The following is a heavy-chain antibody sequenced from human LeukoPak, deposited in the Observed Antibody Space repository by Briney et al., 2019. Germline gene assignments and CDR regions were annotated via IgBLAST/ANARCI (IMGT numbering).Heavy chain of an antibody. D-gene: IGHD3-9*01. CDR2: MNPNSGNT. CDR3: ARGTRGDILTGYSLGY. V-gene: IGHV1-8*01. J-gene: IGHJ4*02. Sequence: ASVKVSCKASGHTFTSYDINWVRQATGQGLEWMGWMNPNSGNTGYAQKFQGRVTMTRNTSISIAYMEVSSLRSEDTAVYYCARGTRGDILTGYSLGYWGQGTLVTVSS. CDR1: GHTFTSYD.